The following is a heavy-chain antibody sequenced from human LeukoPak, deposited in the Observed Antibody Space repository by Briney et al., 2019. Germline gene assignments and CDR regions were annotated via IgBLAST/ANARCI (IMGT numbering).Heavy chain of an antibody. V-gene: IGHV1-18*01. J-gene: IGHJ6*02. D-gene: IGHD3-3*01. CDR2: ISAYNGNT. CDR1: GYTFTSYG. CDR3: ARDVFGVVIAYYYYGMDV. Sequence: GASVKVSCKASGYTFTSYGISWVRQAPGQGLEWMGWISAYNGNTNYAQKLQGRVTMTTDTSTSTAYMELRSLRSDDTAVYYCARDVFGVVIAYYYYGMDVWGQGTTVTVSS.